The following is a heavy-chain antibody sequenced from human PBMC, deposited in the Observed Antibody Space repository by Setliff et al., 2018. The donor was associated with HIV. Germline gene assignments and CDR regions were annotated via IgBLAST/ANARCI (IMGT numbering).Heavy chain of an antibody. Sequence: PGGSLRLSCAPSGFTFGSYAMSWVRQAPGKGLEWVSVISGSGDSTFYADSLKGRFTISRDNSKNTLYLQMNSLKTEDTAVYYCTTDAKTGVATGYWGQGTLVTV. J-gene: IGHJ4*02. CDR2: ISGSGDST. CDR1: GFTFGSYA. D-gene: IGHD2-21*01. CDR3: TTDAKTGVATGY. V-gene: IGHV3-23*01.